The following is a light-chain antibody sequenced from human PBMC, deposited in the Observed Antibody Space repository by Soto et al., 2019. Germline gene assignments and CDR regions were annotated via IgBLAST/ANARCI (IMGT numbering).Light chain of an antibody. CDR2: WAS. V-gene: IGKV4-1*01. J-gene: IGKJ3*01. Sequence: DIVMTQSPDSLAVSLGERATINCKSSQSVLHSSNNKNYLTWYQQKPGQPHKLLIYWASTRESGVPDRFSGSGSGTDFTLTISSLQAEDVAVYYCQQYYSTPITFGPGTKVDIK. CDR3: QQYYSTPIT. CDR1: QSVLHSSNNKNY.